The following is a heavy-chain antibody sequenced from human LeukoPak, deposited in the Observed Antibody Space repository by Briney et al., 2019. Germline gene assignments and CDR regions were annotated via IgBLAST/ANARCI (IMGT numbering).Heavy chain of an antibody. J-gene: IGHJ4*02. CDR1: GFSVSNNY. Sequence: GGSLRLSCAASGFSVSNNYISWVRQAPGKGLEWVSVIYSGGSTKYADSVKARFTISRDNSKNTVYLQMNSLRAEDTAVYYCAGSEVRGALFDYWGQGTLVTGSS. D-gene: IGHD3-10*01. CDR3: AGSEVRGALFDY. CDR2: IYSGGST. V-gene: IGHV3-53*01.